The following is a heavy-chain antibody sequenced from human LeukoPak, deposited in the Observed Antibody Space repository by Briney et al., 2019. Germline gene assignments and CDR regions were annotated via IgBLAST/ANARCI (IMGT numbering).Heavy chain of an antibody. CDR1: GGTFSSYA. CDR3: ARDLNSYDSSGHNFDY. J-gene: IGHJ4*02. CDR2: IIPIFGTA. V-gene: IGHV1-69*13. Sequence: ASVKVSCTASGGTFSSYAISWVRQAPGQGLEWMGGIIPIFGTANYAQKFQGRVTITADESTSTAYMELSSLRSEDTAVYYCARDLNSYDSSGHNFDYWGQGTLVTVSS. D-gene: IGHD3-22*01.